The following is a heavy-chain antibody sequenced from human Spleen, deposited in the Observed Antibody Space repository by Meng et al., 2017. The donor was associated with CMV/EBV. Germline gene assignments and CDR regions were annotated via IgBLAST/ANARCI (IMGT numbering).Heavy chain of an antibody. CDR3: ASSDY. Sequence: GSLRLSCAVYGGSFSGYYWSWIRQPPGKGLEWIGEINHSGSTNYNPSLKSRVTISVDTSKNQFSLKLSSVTAADTAVYYCASSDYLGQGTLVTVSS. J-gene: IGHJ4*02. CDR2: INHSGST. CDR1: GGSFSGYY. V-gene: IGHV4-34*01.